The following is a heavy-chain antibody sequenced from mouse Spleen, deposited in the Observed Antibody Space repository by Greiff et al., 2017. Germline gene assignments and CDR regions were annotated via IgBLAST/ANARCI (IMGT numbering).Heavy chain of an antibody. CDR3: TREGQGDWYFDV. Sequence: QVQLKESGAELVRPGASVTLSCKASGYTFTDYEMHWVKQTPVHGLEWIGAIDPETGGTAYNQKFKGKAILTADKSSSTAYMELRSLTSEDSAVYYCTREGQGDWYFDVWGTGTTVTVSS. J-gene: IGHJ1*03. CDR1: GYTFTDYE. V-gene: IGHV1-15*01. CDR2: IDPETGGT. D-gene: IGHD3-3*01.